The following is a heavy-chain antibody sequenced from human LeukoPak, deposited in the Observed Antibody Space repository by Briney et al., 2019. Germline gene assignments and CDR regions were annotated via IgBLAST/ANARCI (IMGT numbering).Heavy chain of an antibody. D-gene: IGHD1-14*01. CDR1: GFTLNSYL. CDR3: ARSNPNRNALDL. J-gene: IGHJ3*01. CDR2: IKKDGSKE. V-gene: IGHV3-7*01. Sequence: GGSLRLSCAASGFTLNSYLMSWVRQAPGRGLEWVANIKKDGSKESYLDSVKGRFTVSRDNAKNSLFLQMNSLRGEDTAVYYCARSNPNRNALDLWGQGTMVTISS.